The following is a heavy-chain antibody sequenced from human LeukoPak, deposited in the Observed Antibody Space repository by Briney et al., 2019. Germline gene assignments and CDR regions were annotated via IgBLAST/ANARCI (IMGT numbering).Heavy chain of an antibody. Sequence: SETLSLTCAVYGGSFSGYYWSWIRQPPGKGLEWIGEINHSGSTNYNPSLKSRVTISVDTSKNQFSLKLSSVTAADTAVYYCARDFIRKFDYWGQGTLVTVSS. CDR1: GGSFSGYY. CDR3: ARDFIRKFDY. V-gene: IGHV4-34*01. CDR2: INHSGST. D-gene: IGHD3-16*01. J-gene: IGHJ4*02.